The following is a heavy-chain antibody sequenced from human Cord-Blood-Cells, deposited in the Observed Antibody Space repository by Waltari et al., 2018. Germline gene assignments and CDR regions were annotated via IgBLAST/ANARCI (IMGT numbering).Heavy chain of an antibody. CDR1: GYTFTSYG. CDR2: ISAYNGNT. D-gene: IGHD2-8*02. V-gene: IGHV1-18*01. CDR3: ARGPVPYCTGGVCYYFDY. J-gene: IGHJ4*02. Sequence: QVQLVQSGAEVKKPGASVKVSCKASGYTFTSYGISWVRQAPGQGLEWMGWISAYNGNTNYAQKLQGRVTMTTDTSTSTAYMGLRSLRSDDTAVYYCARGPVPYCTGGVCYYFDYWGQGTLVTVSS.